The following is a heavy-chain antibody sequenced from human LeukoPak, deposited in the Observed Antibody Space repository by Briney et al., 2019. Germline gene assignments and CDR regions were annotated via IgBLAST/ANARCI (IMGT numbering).Heavy chain of an antibody. V-gene: IGHV3-30*02. CDR2: IRYDGSSK. D-gene: IGHD2-2*02. Sequence: GGSLRLSCAASRFTFSTYGMHWVRQAPGKGLEWVAFIRYDGSSKYYADSVKGRFTISRDNSKNTLYLQMNSLRAEDTAVYYCAREVRYNFDYWGQGTLVTVSS. J-gene: IGHJ4*02. CDR3: AREVRYNFDY. CDR1: RFTFSTYG.